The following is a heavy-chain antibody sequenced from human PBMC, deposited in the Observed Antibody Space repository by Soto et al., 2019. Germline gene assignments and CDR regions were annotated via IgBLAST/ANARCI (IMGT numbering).Heavy chain of an antibody. CDR3: AGGAPYTSAFFY. CDR2: VYSGGST. V-gene: IGHV3-66*01. Sequence: EVPLVESGGGLVQPGGSLRLSCAASGFTVSSKYMSWVRQAPGKGLEWVSVVYSGGSTNNADSVKGRFTISRDNSKNTLFLQMESLRAEDTAVYYCAGGAPYTSAFFYWGQGTLVTVSS. J-gene: IGHJ4*02. CDR1: GFTVSSKY. D-gene: IGHD3-16*01.